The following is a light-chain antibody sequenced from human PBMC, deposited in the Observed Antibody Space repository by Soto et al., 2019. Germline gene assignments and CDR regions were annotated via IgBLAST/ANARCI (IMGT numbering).Light chain of an antibody. CDR1: SSNIGAGYD. J-gene: IGLJ1*01. CDR3: QSYDISLSGVYV. V-gene: IGLV1-40*01. Sequence: QSVLTQPPSVSGAPGQRITISCTGSSSNIGAGYDVHWYQQLPGTAPKLLIYGNTNRPSGVPDRISGSKSGTSASLAITGLQAEDEADYYCQSYDISLSGVYVVGTGTKVTVL. CDR2: GNT.